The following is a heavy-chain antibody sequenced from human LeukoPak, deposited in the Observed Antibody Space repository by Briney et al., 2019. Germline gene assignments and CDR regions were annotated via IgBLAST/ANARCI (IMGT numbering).Heavy chain of an antibody. Sequence: PLETLSLTCTVSGDSIGSYYWNWIRQSPGEEMEWIGYVYYFGSTMYNPSLKSRVNISVNRSTNQFSLSVSSVTVADTAVYFCARTPKYFFDDSDSFYFDYWGEGALVTVSS. CDR2: VYYFGST. J-gene: IGHJ4*02. D-gene: IGHD3-22*01. CDR1: GDSIGSYY. V-gene: IGHV4-59*01. CDR3: ARTPKYFFDDSDSFYFDY.